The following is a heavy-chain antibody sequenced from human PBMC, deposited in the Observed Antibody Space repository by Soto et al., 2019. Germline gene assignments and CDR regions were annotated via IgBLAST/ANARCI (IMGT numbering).Heavy chain of an antibody. D-gene: IGHD2-21*02. Sequence: ASVKVSCKAPGDTFTSYYMHWVRQAPGHGLEWMGVINPNGGSTRFAQKFQGRVTMTRDTSTSTVYMELRGLTFDDSAVYYCATGDQLSAEVTGISFSFWGQGTRVTVSS. CDR2: INPNGGST. CDR1: GDTFTSYY. J-gene: IGHJ4*02. CDR3: ATGDQLSAEVTGISFSF. V-gene: IGHV1-46*01.